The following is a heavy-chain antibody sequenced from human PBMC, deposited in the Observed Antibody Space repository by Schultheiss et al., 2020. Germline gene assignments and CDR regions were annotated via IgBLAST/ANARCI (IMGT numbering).Heavy chain of an antibody. V-gene: IGHV3-21*01. CDR2: ISSSSSYI. Sequence: GGSLRLSCAASGFTFSSYAMNWVRQAPGKGLEWVSSISSSSSYIYYADSVKGRFTISRDNAKNTLYLQMNSLRAEDTAVYYCVKLVGSSGYFDAFDIWGQGTMVTVSS. J-gene: IGHJ3*02. D-gene: IGHD3-22*01. CDR1: GFTFSSYA. CDR3: VKLVGSSGYFDAFDI.